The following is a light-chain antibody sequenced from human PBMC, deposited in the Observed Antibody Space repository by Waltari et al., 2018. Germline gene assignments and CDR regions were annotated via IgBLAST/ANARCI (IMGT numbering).Light chain of an antibody. J-gene: IGKJ1*01. CDR2: GAS. Sequence: EIVLTQPPGPLSWSPGERATPSCRASQTIRESLAWYQQKPGQAPRLLIYGASSRAAGIPDRFSGSGSRTDFSLTISRLEPEDFAVYYCQHYVRLPVTFGRGTKVEIK. CDR1: QTIRES. CDR3: QHYVRLPVT. V-gene: IGKV3-20*01.